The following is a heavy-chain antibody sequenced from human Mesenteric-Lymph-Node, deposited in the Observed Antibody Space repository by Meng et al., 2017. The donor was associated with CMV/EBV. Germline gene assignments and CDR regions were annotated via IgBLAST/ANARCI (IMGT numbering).Heavy chain of an antibody. CDR1: GGTFSSYT. J-gene: IGHJ4*02. CDR2: IIPIFGTA. Sequence: SVKVSCKASGGTFSSYTISWVRQAPGQGLEWMGRIIPIFGTANYAQKFQGRVTMTRDTSTSTVYMELSSLRSEDTAVYYCARARAATLELWGQGTLVTVSS. D-gene: IGHD6-25*01. CDR3: ARARAATLEL. V-gene: IGHV1-69*08.